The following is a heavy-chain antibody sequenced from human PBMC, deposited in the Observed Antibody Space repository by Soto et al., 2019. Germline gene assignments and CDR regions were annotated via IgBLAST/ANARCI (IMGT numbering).Heavy chain of an antibody. D-gene: IGHD3-10*01. CDR2: ISYDGSNK. V-gene: IGHV3-30-3*01. CDR1: GFTFSSYA. J-gene: IGHJ4*02. Sequence: GESLKISCAASGFTFSSYAMHWVRQAPGKGLEWVAVISYDGSNKYYADSVKGRFTISRDNSKNTLYLQMNSLRAEDTAVYYCARDEFMVRGVADYWGQGTLITVSS. CDR3: ARDEFMVRGVADY.